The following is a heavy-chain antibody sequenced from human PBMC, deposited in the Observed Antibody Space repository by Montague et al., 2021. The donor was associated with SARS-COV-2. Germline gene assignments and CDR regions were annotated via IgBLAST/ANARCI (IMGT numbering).Heavy chain of an antibody. CDR2: TYYRSKWYN. Sequence: CAISGDSVSSNSAAWNWIRQSPSRGLEWLGRTYYRSKWYNDYAVSVKSRITINPDTSKNQFSLQLNSVTPEDTAVYYCARGIWFGELLTGYYYYGVDVWGQGTTVTVSS. V-gene: IGHV6-1*01. J-gene: IGHJ6*02. CDR1: GDSVSSNSAA. CDR3: ARGIWFGELLTGYYYYGVDV. D-gene: IGHD3-10*01.